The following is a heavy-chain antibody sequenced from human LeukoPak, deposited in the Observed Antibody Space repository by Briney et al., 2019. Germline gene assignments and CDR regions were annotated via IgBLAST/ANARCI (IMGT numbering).Heavy chain of an antibody. D-gene: IGHD2-15*01. Sequence: GASVKVSCKASGYTFTGYYMQWVRQAPGQGLEWMGWINPNSGGTNYAQKFQGRITMTRDTSISTVYMELSRLTSDDTAVYYCARGRHCSGGSCYLDYWGQGSLVTVSS. V-gene: IGHV1-2*02. CDR3: ARGRHCSGGSCYLDY. CDR1: GYTFTGYY. J-gene: IGHJ4*02. CDR2: INPNSGGT.